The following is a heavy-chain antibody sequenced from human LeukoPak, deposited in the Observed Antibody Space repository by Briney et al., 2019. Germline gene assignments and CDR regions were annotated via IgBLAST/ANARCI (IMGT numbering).Heavy chain of an antibody. Sequence: GGTLRLSCAASGFTFSSYGMSWVRQAPGKGLEWVSTIGGSGDSTYNADSVKGRFTISRDNAKNSLYLQMHSLRAEDTAVYYCARAPKFRLVGVPKGPFDPWGQGTLVTVSS. CDR1: GFTFSSYG. CDR3: ARAPKFRLVGVPKGPFDP. D-gene: IGHD1-26*01. J-gene: IGHJ5*02. CDR2: IGGSGDST. V-gene: IGHV3-23*01.